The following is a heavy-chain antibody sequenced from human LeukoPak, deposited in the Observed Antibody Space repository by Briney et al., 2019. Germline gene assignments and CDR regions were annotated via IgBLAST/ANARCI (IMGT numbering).Heavy chain of an antibody. CDR2: IYYSGRT. CDR3: GRATMGVDY. D-gene: IGHD1-26*01. V-gene: IGHV4-39*07. Sequence: SETLSLTCTVSGGSISSSSYYWGWIRQPPGKGLEWIGSIYYSGRTYYNPSLKSRVTISVDTSKNQFSLKLSSVTAADTAVYYCGRATMGVDYWGQGTLVTVSS. CDR1: GGSISSSSYY. J-gene: IGHJ4*02.